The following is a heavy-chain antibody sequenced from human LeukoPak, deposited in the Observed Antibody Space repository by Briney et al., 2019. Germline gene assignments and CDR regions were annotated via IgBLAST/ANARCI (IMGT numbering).Heavy chain of an antibody. Sequence: GGSLRLSCAASGFTFDDYGMSWVRQAPGKGLEWVSGINWNGGSTGYADSVKGRFTISRDSAKNSLYLQMNSLRAEDTALYYCARVPSVVVPGRDEYYFDYWGQGTLVTVSS. D-gene: IGHD2-2*01. J-gene: IGHJ4*02. V-gene: IGHV3-20*04. CDR2: INWNGGST. CDR3: ARVPSVVVPGRDEYYFDY. CDR1: GFTFDDYG.